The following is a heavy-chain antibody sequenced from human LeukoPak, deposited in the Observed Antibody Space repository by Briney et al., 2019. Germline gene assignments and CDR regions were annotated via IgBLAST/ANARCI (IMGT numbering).Heavy chain of an antibody. D-gene: IGHD3-22*01. CDR2: ICTSGST. CDR3: AREHDRSGYSIGHYFDY. Sequence: SQTLSLNCSVSGCSISGGSYFWRWTRQPAGRGLEWIARICTSGSTNYNPSLKSRVTISVDTSKNQFSLKLSSVTAADTAVYYCAREHDRSGYSIGHYFDYWGQGTLVTVSS. V-gene: IGHV4-61*02. CDR1: GCSISGGSYF. J-gene: IGHJ4*02.